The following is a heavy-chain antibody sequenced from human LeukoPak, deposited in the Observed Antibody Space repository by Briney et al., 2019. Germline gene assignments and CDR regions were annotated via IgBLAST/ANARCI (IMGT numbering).Heavy chain of an antibody. CDR1: GFTFSSYA. CDR2: ISGSGGST. V-gene: IGHV3-23*01. J-gene: IGHJ5*02. CDR3: ASFVIVVVPAAKSENNWFDP. D-gene: IGHD2-2*01. Sequence: GGSLRLSCAASGFTFSSYAMSWVRQAPGKGLEWVSAISGSGGSTYYADSVKGRFTISRDNSKNTLYLQMNSLRAEDTAVYYCASFVIVVVPAAKSENNWFDPWGQGTLVTVSS.